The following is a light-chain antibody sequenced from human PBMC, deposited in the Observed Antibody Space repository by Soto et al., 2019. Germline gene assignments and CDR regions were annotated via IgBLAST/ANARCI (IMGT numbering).Light chain of an antibody. J-gene: IGLJ2*01. CDR2: EVS. CDR3: SSYISSSTFVV. Sequence: QSVLTQPASVSGSPGQSITISCTGTSRDVGGYNYVSWHQQHPGKAPKVIITEVSNRPSGVSNRFSGSKSGNTASLTISGLQAEGEADYYCSSYISSSTFVVFGGGTKLTVL. CDR1: SRDVGGYNY. V-gene: IGLV2-14*01.